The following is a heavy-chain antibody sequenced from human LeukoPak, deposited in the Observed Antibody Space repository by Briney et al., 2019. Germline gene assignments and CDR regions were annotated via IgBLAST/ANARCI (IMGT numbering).Heavy chain of an antibody. Sequence: GGSLRLSCAASGFTFSNYGRHWVRQAPGKGLERVAFIRYDGSDKYYVDSVKGRFTISRDNSKNTLYLQMNSLRADDTAMYYCAKDNDVGAFDYWGQGTLVTVSS. D-gene: IGHD1-1*01. CDR2: IRYDGSDK. CDR1: GFTFSNYG. J-gene: IGHJ4*02. CDR3: AKDNDVGAFDY. V-gene: IGHV3-30*02.